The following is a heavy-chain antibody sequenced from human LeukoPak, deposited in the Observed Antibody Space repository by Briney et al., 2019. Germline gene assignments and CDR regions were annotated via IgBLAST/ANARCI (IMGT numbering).Heavy chain of an antibody. V-gene: IGHV4-4*07. CDR3: ARDRGPYGSVNWFDP. Sequence: PSETLSLTCTVSGGSISSYYWSWIRQPAGKGLEWIGRIYTSGSTNYNPSLKCRVTMSVDTSKNQFSLKLSSVTAADTAVYYCARDRGPYGSVNWFDPWGQGTLVTVSS. D-gene: IGHD3-10*01. J-gene: IGHJ5*02. CDR2: IYTSGST. CDR1: GGSISSYY.